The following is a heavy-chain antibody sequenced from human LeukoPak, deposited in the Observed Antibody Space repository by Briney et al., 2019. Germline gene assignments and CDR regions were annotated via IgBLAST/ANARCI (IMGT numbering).Heavy chain of an antibody. D-gene: IGHD6-13*01. CDR3: ATVNSSSWYGGF. CDR1: GYIFTNYW. Sequence: GESLKISCKGSGYIFTNYWIGWVRQMPGKSLEWMGIIYPGDSDTRYSPSFQGQVTTSADKSISTAYLQWSSLKASDTAMYYCATVNSSSWYGGFWGQGTLVTVSS. J-gene: IGHJ4*02. CDR2: IYPGDSDT. V-gene: IGHV5-51*01.